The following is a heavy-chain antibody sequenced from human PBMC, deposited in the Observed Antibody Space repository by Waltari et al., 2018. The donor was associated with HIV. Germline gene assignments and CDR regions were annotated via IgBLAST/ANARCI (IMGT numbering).Heavy chain of an antibody. V-gene: IGHV3-21*02. J-gene: IGHJ4*02. D-gene: IGHD4-17*01. CDR1: GFTCTSYI. CDR2: ISSSSSSYI. CDR3: AREMATVYVDY. Sequence: EVLLVESGGGLVKPGGSLRLSCGASGFTCTSYIMSWVRQAPGKGLEWVSSISSSSSSYIFYADSVKGRFTISRDNTKNSLYLQMDSLRDDDTAVYYCAREMATVYVDYWGQGTLVTVSS.